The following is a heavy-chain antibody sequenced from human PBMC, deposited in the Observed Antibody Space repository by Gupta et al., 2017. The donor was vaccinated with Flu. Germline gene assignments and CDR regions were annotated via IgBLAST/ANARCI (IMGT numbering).Heavy chain of an antibody. CDR2: IYWNDDK. CDR3: AHRPWRGEVPAAFDI. Sequence: QITLKESGPTLVKPTQTLTLTCTFSGFSLSTSGVSVGWIRQPPGKALEWLALIYWNDDKRYSPSLKSRLTITKDTSENQVVLTMTNMDPVDTATYYCAHRPWRGEVPAAFDIWGQGTMVTVSS. CDR1: GFSLSTSGVS. J-gene: IGHJ3*02. V-gene: IGHV2-5*01. D-gene: IGHD3-16*01.